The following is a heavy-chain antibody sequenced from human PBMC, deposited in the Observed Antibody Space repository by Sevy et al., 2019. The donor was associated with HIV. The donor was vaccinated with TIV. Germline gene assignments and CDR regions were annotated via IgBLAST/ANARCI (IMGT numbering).Heavy chain of an antibody. Sequence: SETLSLTCTVSGGSISSYYWSWIRQPPGKGLEWIGYIYYSGRTNYNPSPKSRVTISVDTSKNQFSLKLRSVTAADTAVYYCARERRDGYATGGGDGFGYWGQGTLVTVSS. V-gene: IGHV4-59*01. CDR3: ARERRDGYATGGGDGFGY. J-gene: IGHJ4*02. CDR2: IYYSGRT. D-gene: IGHD2-2*01. CDR1: GGSISSYY.